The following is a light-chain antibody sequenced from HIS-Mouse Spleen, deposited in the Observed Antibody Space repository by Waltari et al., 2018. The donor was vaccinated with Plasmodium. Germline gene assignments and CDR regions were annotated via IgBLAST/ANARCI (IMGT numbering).Light chain of an antibody. V-gene: IGLV2-23*01. CDR2: EGS. CDR3: CSYAGSSTHVV. J-gene: IGLJ2*01. Sequence: PGQSITISCTGTIRDVGSYNLFSWYQQHPGKAPQLMIYEGSKRPSGVSNRFSGSKSGNTASLTISGLQAEDEADYYCCSYAGSSTHVVFGGGTKLTVL. CDR1: IRDVGSYNL.